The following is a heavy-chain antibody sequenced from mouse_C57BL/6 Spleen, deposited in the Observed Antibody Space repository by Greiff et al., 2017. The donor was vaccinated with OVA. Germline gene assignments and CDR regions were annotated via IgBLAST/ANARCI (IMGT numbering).Heavy chain of an antibody. V-gene: IGHV1-85*01. CDR3: ARSLYYGNPMDY. CDR2: IYPNNGGT. D-gene: IGHD2-1*01. CDR1: GYTFTDYY. J-gene: IGHJ4*01. Sequence: QVQLQQSGPELVKPGASVKLSCKASGYTFTDYYMNWVKQRPGQGLEWIGWIYPNNGGTNYNKKFKGKATLTVDTSSSTAYMELRSLTSEDSAVYYCARSLYYGNPMDYWGQGTSVTVSA.